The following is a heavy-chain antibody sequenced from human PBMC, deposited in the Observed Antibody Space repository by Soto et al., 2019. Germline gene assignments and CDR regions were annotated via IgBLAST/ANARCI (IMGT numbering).Heavy chain of an antibody. J-gene: IGHJ4*02. Sequence: GASVKVSCKASGYIFTNYAIHWVRQAPGQRLEWMGWISGADGNTRYSPKFQGRLTISTDTSANTAYMELSSLRSEDTAVFYCARDRTTSSTRRFDYWGQGTLVTVSS. V-gene: IGHV1-3*01. CDR2: ISGADGNT. CDR1: GYIFTNYA. CDR3: ARDRTTSSTRRFDY. D-gene: IGHD4-17*01.